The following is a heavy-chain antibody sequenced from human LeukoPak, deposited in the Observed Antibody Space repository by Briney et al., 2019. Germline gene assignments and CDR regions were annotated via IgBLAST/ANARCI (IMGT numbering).Heavy chain of an antibody. CDR1: GFTFNRNA. CDR2: IGGSGDKT. D-gene: IGHD3-16*01. CDR3: ARGGTYTSSSLNS. J-gene: IGHJ4*02. V-gene: IGHV3-23*01. Sequence: GGSLRLSCAASGFTFNRNAIRWVRQAPGKGLEWVSTIGGSGDKTFYADSVKGRVTISRDDSKNTLHLQMGSLRPEDMAVYYCARGGTYTSSSLNSWGQGTLVTVSS.